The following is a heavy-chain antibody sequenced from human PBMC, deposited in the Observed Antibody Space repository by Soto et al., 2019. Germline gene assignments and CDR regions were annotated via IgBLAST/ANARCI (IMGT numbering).Heavy chain of an antibody. CDR2: IYESGST. V-gene: IGHV4-59*01. CDR3: ARCGRSGYNYIYGMDV. D-gene: IGHD3-3*01. Sequence: SETLSLTCTVSGDSISGYYWGWIRQSPGKRLEWIGYIYESGSTNFNPSLKSRVTMSIDTSKSQFSLKLSSVTIAHTAVYYCARCGRSGYNYIYGMDVWGQGTTVTVSS. CDR1: GDSISGYY. J-gene: IGHJ6*02.